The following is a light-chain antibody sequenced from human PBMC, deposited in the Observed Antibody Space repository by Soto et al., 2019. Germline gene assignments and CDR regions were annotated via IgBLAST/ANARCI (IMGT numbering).Light chain of an antibody. CDR2: GAS. CDR3: QQYSDSPPLFT. Sequence: EIVMTQSPASLSVSPGERATLSCRASQNVNSNLAWYQQKPGQAPRFLIYGASTRATGIPARFSGSGSGTEFTLTISSLQSEDFAVYYCQQYSDSPPLFTFGPGTKVNI. CDR1: QNVNSN. V-gene: IGKV3-15*01. J-gene: IGKJ3*01.